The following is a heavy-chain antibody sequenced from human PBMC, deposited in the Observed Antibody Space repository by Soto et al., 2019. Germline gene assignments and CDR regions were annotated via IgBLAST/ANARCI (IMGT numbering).Heavy chain of an antibody. Sequence: ASVKVSCKASGYTFTSYDINWGRQATGQGLEWMGWMNPNSGNTGYVQKFQGRVTMTRNSSISTAYMELSSLRSEDTAVYFCARERRGMDVWGQGTTVTVSS. J-gene: IGHJ6*01. CDR1: GYTFTSYD. V-gene: IGHV1-8*01. CDR2: MNPNSGNT. CDR3: ARERRGMDV.